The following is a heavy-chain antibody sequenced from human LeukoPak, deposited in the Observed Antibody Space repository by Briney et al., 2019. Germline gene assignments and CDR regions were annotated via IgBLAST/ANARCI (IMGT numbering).Heavy chain of an antibody. J-gene: IGHJ5*02. CDR3: ARGASDPVWFDP. Sequence: SVKVSCKASGGTFSSYAISWVRQAPGQGLEWMGGIIPIFGTANYAQKFQGRVTITADESTSTAYMELSSLRSEDTAVHYCARGASDPVWFDPWGQGTLVTVSS. V-gene: IGHV1-69*13. CDR2: IIPIFGTA. CDR1: GGTFSSYA.